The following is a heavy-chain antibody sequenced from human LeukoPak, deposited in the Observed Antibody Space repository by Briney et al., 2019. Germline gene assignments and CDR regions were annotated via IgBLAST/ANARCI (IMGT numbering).Heavy chain of an antibody. J-gene: IGHJ3*02. D-gene: IGHD3-22*01. V-gene: IGHV3-21*01. CDR2: ISSRGSYI. Sequence: GGSLRLSCAASGFTFITYSMNWVRQAPGKGLEWVSSISSRGSYIYYADSVKGRFTISRDNAKNSLYLQMNSLRAEDTAVYYCAREDYYDSSGYYPGAFDIWGQGTMVTVSS. CDR1: GFTFITYS. CDR3: AREDYYDSSGYYPGAFDI.